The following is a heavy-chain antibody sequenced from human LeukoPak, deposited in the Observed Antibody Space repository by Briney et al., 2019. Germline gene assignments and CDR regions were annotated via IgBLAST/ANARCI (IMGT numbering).Heavy chain of an antibody. D-gene: IGHD5/OR15-5a*01. CDR3: ASFRVFQYLDY. Sequence: SETLSLTCTVSGASISSYYWSCLRQPAGKGLEWFGRIYTSGSTNYNPSLKSRVTMSVDTSKNQFSLKLSSVTAADTAVYYCASFRVFQYLDYWGQGTLVTVSS. V-gene: IGHV4-4*07. CDR2: IYTSGST. CDR1: GASISSYY. J-gene: IGHJ4*02.